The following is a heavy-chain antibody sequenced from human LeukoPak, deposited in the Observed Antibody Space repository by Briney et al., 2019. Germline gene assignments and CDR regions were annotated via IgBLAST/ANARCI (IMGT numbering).Heavy chain of an antibody. D-gene: IGHD4-17*01. CDR2: MNPNSGNT. CDR1: GYTFTSYG. J-gene: IGHJ4*02. V-gene: IGHV1-8*02. CDR3: ARGAFAHGDHDES. Sequence: ASVKVPCKASGYTFTSYGISWVRQAPGQGLEWMGWMNPNSGNTGYAQKFQGRVTMTRNTSISTAYMELSSLRSEDTAVYYCARGAFAHGDHDESWGQGTLVTVSS.